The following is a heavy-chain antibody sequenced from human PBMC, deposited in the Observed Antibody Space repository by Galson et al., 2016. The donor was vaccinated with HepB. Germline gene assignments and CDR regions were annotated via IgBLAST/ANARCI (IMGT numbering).Heavy chain of an antibody. D-gene: IGHD2-21*01. Sequence: SLRLSCAASGFPFRSYWMHWVRQAPGKGLVWVPRINSDGSSTGYADSVKGRFTISRDNAKNTLYLQMNSLRAEDTAVYYCARDGDFSASYYFDYWGQGTLVTVSS. CDR2: INSDGSST. J-gene: IGHJ4*02. CDR3: ARDGDFSASYYFDY. V-gene: IGHV3-74*01. CDR1: GFPFRSYW.